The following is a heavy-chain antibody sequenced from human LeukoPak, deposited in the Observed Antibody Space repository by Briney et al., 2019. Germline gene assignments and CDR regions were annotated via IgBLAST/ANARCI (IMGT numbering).Heavy chain of an antibody. D-gene: IGHD5-12*01. Sequence: SETLSLTCIVSGGSISSGDYYWSWIRQAPGKGLEWIGSIYYSGSTYYNPSLKSRVTISVDTSKNQFSLKLSSVTAADTAVYYCARDPGGSGGYDLYYFDYWGQGTLVTVSS. CDR3: ARDPGGSGGYDLYYFDY. CDR2: IYYSGST. CDR1: GGSISSGDYY. J-gene: IGHJ4*02. V-gene: IGHV4-39*07.